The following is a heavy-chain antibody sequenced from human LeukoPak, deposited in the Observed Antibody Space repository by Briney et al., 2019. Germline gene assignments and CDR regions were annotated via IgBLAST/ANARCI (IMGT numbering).Heavy chain of an antibody. V-gene: IGHV4-59*12. D-gene: IGHD3-9*01. J-gene: IGHJ4*02. CDR1: GGSISTY. Sequence: SETLSLTCTVSGGSISTYWSWIRQPPGQGLEWIGHIYYSGSTNYSPSLKSRVTMSVDTSKNQFSLKLTSVTAADTAMYYCARGYNILTGYHYFDFWGQGALVTVSS. CDR3: ARGYNILTGYHYFDF. CDR2: IYYSGST.